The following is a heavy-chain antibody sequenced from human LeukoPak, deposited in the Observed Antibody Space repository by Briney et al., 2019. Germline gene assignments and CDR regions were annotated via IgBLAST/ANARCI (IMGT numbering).Heavy chain of an antibody. CDR2: ISSSSSSYI. D-gene: IGHD6-19*01. J-gene: IGHJ4*02. CDR1: GFTFSSYS. Sequence: GGSLRLSCAASGFTFSSYSMSWVRQAPGKGLEWVSSISSSSSSYIYYADSVKGRFTISRDNAKNSLYLQMNSLRAEDTAVYYCASRGYGSGWYSDPFDYWGQGTLVTVSS. V-gene: IGHV3-21*01. CDR3: ASRGYGSGWYSDPFDY.